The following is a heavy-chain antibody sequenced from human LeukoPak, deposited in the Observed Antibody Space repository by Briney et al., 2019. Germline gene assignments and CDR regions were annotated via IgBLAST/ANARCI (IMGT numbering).Heavy chain of an antibody. J-gene: IGHJ3*02. Sequence: PGGSLRLSCSASGLTFSLYSMHWVRQAPGKGLEYVSGISTNGGSTYYADSVKGRFTISRDNSKNTLYLQMSTPRAKDTSVYYCVTELRIGGFDIWGQGTMVTVSS. CDR2: ISTNGGST. CDR1: GLTFSLYS. V-gene: IGHV3-64D*06. D-gene: IGHD1-26*01. CDR3: VTELRIGGFDI.